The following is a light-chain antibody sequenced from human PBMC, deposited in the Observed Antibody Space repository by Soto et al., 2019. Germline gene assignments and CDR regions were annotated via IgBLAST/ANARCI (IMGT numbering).Light chain of an antibody. Sequence: EIVLTQSPVTLSLSPGERATLSCRASQSLSSSSLAWYQQKPGQAPRLLIYGGSSRATGIPERFTGSGSGTDFTLSISRVEPDDSAVYYCQQYLSFPITFGQGTRLEIK. J-gene: IGKJ5*01. V-gene: IGKV3-20*01. CDR1: QSLSSSS. CDR3: QQYLSFPIT. CDR2: GGS.